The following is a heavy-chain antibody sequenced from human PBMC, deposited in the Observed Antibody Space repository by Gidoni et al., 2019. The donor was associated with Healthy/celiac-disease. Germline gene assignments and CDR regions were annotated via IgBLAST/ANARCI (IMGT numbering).Heavy chain of an antibody. J-gene: IGHJ4*02. CDR1: GVTFSSYA. Sequence: EVQLLESGGGWVQPGGSLRLSCAASGVTFSSYAMSWVRQAPGKGLGWVSVILGSGGRTSSAASVQARFPISRDNSKTTLYLQMPSLRAEDTAVYYCAKGGVGATPFDYWGQGTLVTVSS. CDR2: ILGSGGRT. V-gene: IGHV3-23*01. CDR3: AKGGVGATPFDY. D-gene: IGHD1-26*01.